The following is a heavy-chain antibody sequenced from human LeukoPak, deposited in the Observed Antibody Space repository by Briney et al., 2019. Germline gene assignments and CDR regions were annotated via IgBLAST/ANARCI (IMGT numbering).Heavy chain of an antibody. V-gene: IGHV1-2*02. Sequence: ASVKVSCKASGYTFTGYYMHWVRQVPGQGLEWMGWINPNSGGTNYAQKFQGRVTMTRDTSISTAYMELSRLRSDDTAVYYCARESRQYCSSTSCSSDYWGQGTLVTVSS. CDR2: INPNSGGT. CDR3: ARESRQYCSSTSCSSDY. J-gene: IGHJ4*02. CDR1: GYTFTGYY. D-gene: IGHD2-2*01.